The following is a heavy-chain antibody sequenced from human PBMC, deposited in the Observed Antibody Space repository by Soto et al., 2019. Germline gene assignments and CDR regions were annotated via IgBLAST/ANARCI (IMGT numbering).Heavy chain of an antibody. D-gene: IGHD6-19*01. CDR1: GFTVSSNY. CDR2: IYSGGTT. CDR3: DSAVAGTFH. Sequence: EVQLVESGGGLVQPGGSLRLSCAASGFTVSSNYMSWVRLAPGKGLEWVSVIYSGGTTYYADSVKGRFTISRDNSKNTLYLQMSSLRAEDTALYYCDSAVAGTFHWGQGTLVTVSS. V-gene: IGHV3-66*01. J-gene: IGHJ4*02.